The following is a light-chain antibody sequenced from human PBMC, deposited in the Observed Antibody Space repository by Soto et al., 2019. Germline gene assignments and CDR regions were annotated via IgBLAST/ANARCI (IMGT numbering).Light chain of an antibody. Sequence: QSVLTQPASVSGSPGQSITISCTGTSSDLGGYNYVSWYQQHPGKAPKLMIYEVSNRPSGVSNRFSASKSGNTASLAISGLQAEDEADYYCSSYTTSSTVVFGGGTKVTVL. V-gene: IGLV2-14*01. CDR3: SSYTTSSTVV. CDR1: SSDLGGYNY. CDR2: EVS. J-gene: IGLJ3*02.